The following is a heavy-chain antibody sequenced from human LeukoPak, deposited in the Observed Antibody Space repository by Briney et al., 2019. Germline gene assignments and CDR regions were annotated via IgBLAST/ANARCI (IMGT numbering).Heavy chain of an antibody. J-gene: IGHJ3*02. CDR2: ISTAGVK. Sequence: GGSLRLPCAASGFTFSSYDMHWVRQATGKDLEWVSAISTAGVKYYPGSVKGRFTTTRENAKNSLYLQMNSLRAGDTAVYYCARDTVEMATMGAFDIWGQGTMVTVSS. D-gene: IGHD5-24*01. CDR1: GFTFSSYD. CDR3: ARDTVEMATMGAFDI. V-gene: IGHV3-13*01.